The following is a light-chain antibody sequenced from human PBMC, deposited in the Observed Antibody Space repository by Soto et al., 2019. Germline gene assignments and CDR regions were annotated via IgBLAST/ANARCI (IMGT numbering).Light chain of an antibody. V-gene: IGKV1-27*01. Sequence: DIPMTQSPSSLSASVGDTVTFTCRASQGINNYLAWYQQKPGKVPKLLIFAASTLQSGVPSRFSASGSGTDFTLTISSLQPEDVATYYCQKYDSAPFTFGPGTKVDIK. J-gene: IGKJ3*01. CDR3: QKYDSAPFT. CDR1: QGINNY. CDR2: AAS.